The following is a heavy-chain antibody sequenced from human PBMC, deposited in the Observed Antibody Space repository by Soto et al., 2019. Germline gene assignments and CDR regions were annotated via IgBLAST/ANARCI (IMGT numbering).Heavy chain of an antibody. J-gene: IGHJ4*02. CDR1: GFTFSSYA. CDR2: ISGSGGST. V-gene: IGHV3-23*01. CDR3: AKRAWGYFYFDY. D-gene: IGHD1-26*01. Sequence: GGSVRLSCAASGFTFSSYAMSWVRQAPGKGLEWVSVISGSGGSTYYADSVKGRFTISRDNSKNTLYLQMNSLRAEDTAVYYCAKRAWGYFYFDYWGQGTLVTVSS.